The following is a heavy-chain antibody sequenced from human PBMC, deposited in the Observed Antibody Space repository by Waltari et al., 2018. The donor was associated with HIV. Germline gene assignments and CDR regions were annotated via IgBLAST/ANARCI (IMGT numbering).Heavy chain of an antibody. CDR3: ARDLGYSYGYVSDY. CDR2: IKQDGSEK. Sequence: EVQLVESGGGLVQPGGSLRLSCAASGFTFIRSWLSWVRQAPGKGLEWVANIKQDGSEKYYVDSVKGRFTISRDNAKNSLYLQMNSLRAEDTAVYYCARDLGYSYGYVSDYWGQGTLVTVSS. D-gene: IGHD5-18*01. CDR1: GFTFIRSW. V-gene: IGHV3-7*01. J-gene: IGHJ4*02.